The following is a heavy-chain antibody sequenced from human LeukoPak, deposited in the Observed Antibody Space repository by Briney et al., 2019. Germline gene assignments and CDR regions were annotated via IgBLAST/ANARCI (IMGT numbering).Heavy chain of an antibody. D-gene: IGHD3-16*01. CDR1: GFTFSSNW. J-gene: IGHJ5*02. CDR2: IKPDGSAQ. Sequence: GGSLRLSCATSGFTFSSNWMSWVRHVPGRGLDWVANIKPDGSAQYYAASVKGRFTVPRDNAKNSLYLQMNSLRAEDTAVYYCARDGYAVRGESFDPWGQGTLVTVSS. CDR3: ARDGYAVRGESFDP. V-gene: IGHV3-7*01.